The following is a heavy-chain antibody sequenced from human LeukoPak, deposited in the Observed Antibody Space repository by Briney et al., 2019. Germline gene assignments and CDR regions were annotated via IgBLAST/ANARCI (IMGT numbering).Heavy chain of an antibody. CDR1: GGSFSGYY. CDR3: ARDRYSSGWYEEIYFDY. D-gene: IGHD6-19*01. CDR2: INHSGST. J-gene: IGHJ4*02. Sequence: SETLSLTCAVYGGSFSGYYWSWIRQPPGKGLEWIGEINHSGSTNYNPSLKSRVTISVDTSKNQFSLKLSSVTAADTAVYYCARDRYSSGWYEEIYFDYWGQGTLVTVSS. V-gene: IGHV4-34*01.